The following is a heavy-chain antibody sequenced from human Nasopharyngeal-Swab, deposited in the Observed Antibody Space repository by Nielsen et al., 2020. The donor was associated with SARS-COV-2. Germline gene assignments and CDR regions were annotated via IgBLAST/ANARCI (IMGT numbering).Heavy chain of an antibody. J-gene: IGHJ4*02. D-gene: IGHD5-12*01. CDR2: INPNSGYT. CDR3: ARDEIKRGYSGYDRTDS. V-gene: IGHV1-2*06. Sequence: SVQVSCKTSGYTFTAYYVHWVRQAPGQGLEWVGRINPNSGYTEYAQKFQGRVAMTRDTSITTAYMELFILTSDDTAVYYCARDEIKRGYSGYDRTDSWGQGTLVTVSS. CDR1: GYTFTAYY.